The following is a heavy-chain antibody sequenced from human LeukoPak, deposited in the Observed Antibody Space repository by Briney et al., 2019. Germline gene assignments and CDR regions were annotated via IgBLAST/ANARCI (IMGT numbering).Heavy chain of an antibody. V-gene: IGHV4-59*12. J-gene: IGHJ4*02. CDR3: ARVVYGDSSKDFDY. Sequence: PSETLSLTCTVSGGSISTSYWSWIRQPPGKGLEWIGYIYYSGSTNYNPSLKSRVIISADTSKNQFSLKLNSVTAADTAVYYCARVVYGDSSKDFDYWGQGTLVTVSS. CDR2: IYYSGST. CDR1: GGSISTSY. D-gene: IGHD4-17*01.